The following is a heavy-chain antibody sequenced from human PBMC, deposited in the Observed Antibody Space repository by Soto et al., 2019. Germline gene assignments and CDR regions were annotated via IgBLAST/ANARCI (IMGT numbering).Heavy chain of an antibody. V-gene: IGHV4-30-4*01. CDR3: ARESTNSRHYYPEWP. D-gene: IGHD1-26*01. Sequence: SETLSLTCTVSGGSISSGDYYLSWIRQPPGKGLEWIGYIYYSGSTYYNPSLKSRVTISVDTSKNQFSLKLSSVTAADTAVYYCARESTNSRHYYPEWPWGQGTLVTVSS. CDR1: GGSISSGDYY. CDR2: IYYSGST. J-gene: IGHJ5*02.